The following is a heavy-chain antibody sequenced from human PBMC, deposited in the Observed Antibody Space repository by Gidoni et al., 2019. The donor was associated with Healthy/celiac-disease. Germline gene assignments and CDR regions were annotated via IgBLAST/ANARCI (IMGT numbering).Heavy chain of an antibody. J-gene: IGHJ4*02. CDR1: GYTFTSYY. V-gene: IGHV1-46*04. CDR3: ARDSDPKSIVGATVDY. D-gene: IGHD1-26*01. Sequence: QVQLVQSGAEVKKPGASVKVSCKASGYTFTSYYMHWVRQAPGQGLEWMGIINPSGGSTSYAQKLQGRVTMTRDTSTSTVYMELSSLRSEDTAVYYCARDSDPKSIVGATVDYWGQGTLVTVSS. CDR2: INPSGGST.